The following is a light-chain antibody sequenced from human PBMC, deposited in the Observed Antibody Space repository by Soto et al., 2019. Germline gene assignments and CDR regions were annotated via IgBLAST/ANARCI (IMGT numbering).Light chain of an antibody. CDR2: GAS. V-gene: IGKV3-15*01. J-gene: IGKJ1*01. CDR1: QSVSNN. CDR3: QQYNNWPPWT. Sequence: EIVMTQSPATLSVSPGERATLSCRASQSVSNNFAWYQQKPGQAPRLLIYGASTRAAGIPARFSGSGSGTEFTLTITSLQSEDFAVYYCQQYNNWPPWTLGQGTKGDIK.